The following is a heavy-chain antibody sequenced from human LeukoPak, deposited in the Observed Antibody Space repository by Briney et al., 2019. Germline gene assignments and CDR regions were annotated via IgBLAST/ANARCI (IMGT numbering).Heavy chain of an antibody. Sequence: PSETLSLTCTVSGGSISSSSYYWGWIRQPPGKGLEWIGEIYRSGNTNYNPSLKSRVIISLEKSKNQFSLQLTSVTAADTAVYYCARAVSGYSFGYSSAWGQGTTVTVSS. J-gene: IGHJ6*02. CDR1: GGSISSSSYY. D-gene: IGHD5-18*01. CDR2: IYRSGNT. V-gene: IGHV4-61*05. CDR3: ARAVSGYSFGYSSA.